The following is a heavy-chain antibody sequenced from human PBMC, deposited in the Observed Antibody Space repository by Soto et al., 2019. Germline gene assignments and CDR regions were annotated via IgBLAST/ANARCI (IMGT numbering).Heavy chain of an antibody. D-gene: IGHD6-13*01. CDR2: MNPNTGNT. J-gene: IGHJ4*02. CDR3: ARGFSSYSDF. CDR1: GYTFIDFD. Sequence: GASVKVSFKAYGYTFIDFDINWLRQAAGQGLEWMGWMNPNTGNTAYAQKFQGRLTLTRDTSISAAYMDLSSLTSEDTAVYYCARGFSSYSDFWAQGTLVTVSS. V-gene: IGHV1-8*01.